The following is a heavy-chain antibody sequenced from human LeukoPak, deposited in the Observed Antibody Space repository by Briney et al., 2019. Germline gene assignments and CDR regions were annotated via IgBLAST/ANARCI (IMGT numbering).Heavy chain of an antibody. CDR3: AEGTGYFDPFDY. CDR2: IYYSGST. J-gene: IGHJ4*02. Sequence: SETLSLTCSVSGGSISSYYWSWIRQPARKGLEWIGYIYYSGSTNYNPSLKSRVIISVDTSKNQFSLKLSSVTAADTAVYYCAEGTGYFDPFDYWGQGTLVTVSS. D-gene: IGHD3-9*01. V-gene: IGHV4-59*01. CDR1: GGSISSYY.